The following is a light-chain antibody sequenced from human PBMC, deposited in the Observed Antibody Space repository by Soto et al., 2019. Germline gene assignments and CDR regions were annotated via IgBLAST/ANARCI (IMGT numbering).Light chain of an antibody. Sequence: DIVMTQSPDSLAVSMGEGATINCKSSQSVLYSSNNKNYLAWYQQKQGQPPKLLIYWASTRESRVPDRFSGSVSGSVFTLTINSLQAADVAVYYCQQYYTTPRTFGQGTKVEI. CDR3: QQYYTTPRT. CDR2: WAS. J-gene: IGKJ1*01. CDR1: QSVLYSSNNKNY. V-gene: IGKV4-1*01.